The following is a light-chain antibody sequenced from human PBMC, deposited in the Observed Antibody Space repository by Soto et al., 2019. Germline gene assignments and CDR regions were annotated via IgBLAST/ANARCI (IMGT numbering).Light chain of an antibody. CDR1: QGISTY. J-gene: IGKJ1*01. CDR3: QNYNSYSEA. V-gene: IGKV1-16*01. Sequence: DVQVTQSPASLSAPLGEAGTMACRASQGISTYLKWYQQPPGTAPKLLIYAASSLQSGVPSRFSGSGSGTEFTLTISSLQPDDFATYYCQNYNSYSEAFGQGTKVDIK. CDR2: AAS.